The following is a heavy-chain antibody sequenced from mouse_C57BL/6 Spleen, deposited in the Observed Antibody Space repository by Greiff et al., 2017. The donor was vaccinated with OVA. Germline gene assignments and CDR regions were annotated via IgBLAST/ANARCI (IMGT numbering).Heavy chain of an antibody. Sequence: QVQLQQPGAELVRPGSSVKLSCKASGYTFTSYWMHWVKQRPIQGLEWIGNIDPSDSETHYNQKFKDKATLTVDKSSSTAYMQLSSLTSEDSAVXSCDREGLGSPGPFDYWGQGTLVTVSA. CDR2: IDPSDSET. J-gene: IGHJ3*01. CDR1: GYTFTSYW. D-gene: IGHD3-3*01. V-gene: IGHV1-52*01. CDR3: DREGLGSPGPFDY.